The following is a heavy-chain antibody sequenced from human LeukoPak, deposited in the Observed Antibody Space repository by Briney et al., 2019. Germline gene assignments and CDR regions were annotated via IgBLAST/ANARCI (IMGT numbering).Heavy chain of an antibody. J-gene: IGHJ4*02. CDR2: IYSDGNT. D-gene: IGHD3-9*01. V-gene: IGHV3-53*01. CDR3: APMTGDASAY. Sequence: GGSLRLSCAASGFTVSSNYMSWVRQDPGKGLEWVSVIYSDGNTYYADSVKGRFTISRDNSKNTLYLQMNSLRAEDTAVYYCAPMTGDASAYWGQGTLVTVSS. CDR1: GFTVSSNY.